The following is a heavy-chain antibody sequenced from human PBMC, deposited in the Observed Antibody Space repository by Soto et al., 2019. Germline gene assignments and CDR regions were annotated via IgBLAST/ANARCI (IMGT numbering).Heavy chain of an antibody. CDR1: GFTFSDYY. J-gene: IGHJ3*02. Sequence: GESLKISCAASGFTFSDYYMSWIRQAPGKGLEWVSYISSSSSYTNYADSVKGRFTISRDNAKNSLYLQMNSLRAEDTAVYYCARFPTGTHAFDIWGQGTMVTVSS. CDR2: ISSSSSYT. D-gene: IGHD1-1*01. V-gene: IGHV3-11*06. CDR3: ARFPTGTHAFDI.